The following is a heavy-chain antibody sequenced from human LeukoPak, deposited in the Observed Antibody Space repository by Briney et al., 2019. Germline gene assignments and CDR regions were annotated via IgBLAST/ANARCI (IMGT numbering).Heavy chain of an antibody. V-gene: IGHV4-59*08. J-gene: IGHJ4*01. CDR1: GASVNNNF. D-gene: IGHD3-22*01. Sequence: SETLSLTCTVSGASVNNNFWTWIRQPPGKGLEWIGYIYSSGSANYNPSLKSRVIISGDTSKNQISLNLTSVTAADTAVYFCARHRDYYDTWGHGTLVTVSS. CDR2: IYSSGSA. CDR3: ARHRDYYDT.